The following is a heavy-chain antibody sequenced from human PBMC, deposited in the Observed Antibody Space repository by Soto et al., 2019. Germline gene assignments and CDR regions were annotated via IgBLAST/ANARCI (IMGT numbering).Heavy chain of an antibody. V-gene: IGHV3-30*19. J-gene: IGHJ4*02. Sequence: QVQLVESGGGVVQPGTSLRLSCVGSGFIFRSYVIHWVRQAPGKGLEWVALTSYDGSNTYYDDSVKGRFTISRDNSRNTVDLQMDSLRLEDTALYYCARWGTTGGLDVWGQGPLVSVSS. D-gene: IGHD3-16*01. CDR2: TSYDGSNT. CDR3: ARWGTTGGLDV. CDR1: GFIFRSYV.